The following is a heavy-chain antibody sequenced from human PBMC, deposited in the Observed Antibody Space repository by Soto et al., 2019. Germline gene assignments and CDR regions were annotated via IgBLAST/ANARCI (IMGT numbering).Heavy chain of an antibody. CDR1: GFSFSFSG. V-gene: IGHV3-33*01. J-gene: IGHJ3*02. CDR2: LWYDGSSE. D-gene: IGHD3-16*01. CDR3: ARGLAKVAGGAFDI. Sequence: QVHLVESGGGVVQPGRSLRLSCAASGFSFSFSGMHWVRQAPGKGLEWVAGLWYDGSSENYADSVKGRFPISRHNSKNTLHLQMDSLRVEDTAMYYCARGLAKVAGGAFDIWGQGTMVIVSS.